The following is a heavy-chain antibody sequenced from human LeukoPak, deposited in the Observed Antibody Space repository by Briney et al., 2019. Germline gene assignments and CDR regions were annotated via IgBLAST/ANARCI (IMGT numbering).Heavy chain of an antibody. CDR1: GGTFSSYA. V-gene: IGHV1-69*13. J-gene: IGHJ4*02. Sequence: ASVKVSCKASGGTFSSYAISWVRQAPGQGLEWMGGIIPIFGTANYAQKFQGRVTITADESTSTAYMELSSLRSEDTAVYYCARDWAGDGFTFDYWGQGTLVTVSS. CDR2: IIPIFGTA. D-gene: IGHD5-24*01. CDR3: ARDWAGDGFTFDY.